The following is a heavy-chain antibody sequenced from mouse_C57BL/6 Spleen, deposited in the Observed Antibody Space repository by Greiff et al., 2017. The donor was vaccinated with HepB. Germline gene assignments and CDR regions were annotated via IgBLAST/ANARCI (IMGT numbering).Heavy chain of an antibody. V-gene: IGHV1-63*01. CDR1: GYTFTNYW. Sequence: VQRVESGAELVRPGTSVKMSCKASGYTFTNYWIGWAKQRPGHGLEWIGDIYPGGGYTNYNEKFKGKATLTADKSSSTAYMQFSSLTSEDSAIYYCARKGGYAMDYWGQGTSVTVSS. CDR2: IYPGGGYT. J-gene: IGHJ4*01. CDR3: ARKGGYAMDY.